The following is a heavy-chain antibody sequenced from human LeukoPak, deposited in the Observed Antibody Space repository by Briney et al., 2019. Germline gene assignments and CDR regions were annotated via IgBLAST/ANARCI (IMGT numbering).Heavy chain of an antibody. CDR2: ISATSAYI. V-gene: IGHV3-21*04. J-gene: IGHJ3*02. Sequence: GALRLSCAASGVSFSNYIMNWVRQAPGKGLEWVASISATSAYIWYADSVKGRFTISRDNSKNTLYLQMNSLRAEDTAVYYCAKDRESYSSAWDDAFDIWGQGTMVTVSS. CDR1: GVSFSNYI. D-gene: IGHD6-19*01. CDR3: AKDRESYSSAWDDAFDI.